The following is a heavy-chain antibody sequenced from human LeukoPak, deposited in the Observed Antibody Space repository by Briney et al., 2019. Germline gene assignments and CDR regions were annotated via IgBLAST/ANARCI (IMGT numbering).Heavy chain of an antibody. Sequence: PSETLSLTCTVSGGSISSSSYYWGWIRQPPGKGLEWIGSIYYSGSTYYNPALKSRVTISVDTSKNQFSLKLSSVTAADTAVYYCARDPHPYCGGDCYSFFDYWGQGTLVTVSS. CDR2: IYYSGST. CDR1: GGSISSSSYY. CDR3: ARDPHPYCGGDCYSFFDY. D-gene: IGHD2-21*02. J-gene: IGHJ4*02. V-gene: IGHV4-39*07.